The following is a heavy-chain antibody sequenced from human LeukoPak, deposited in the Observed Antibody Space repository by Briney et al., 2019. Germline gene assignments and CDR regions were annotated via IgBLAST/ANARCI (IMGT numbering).Heavy chain of an antibody. CDR3: ARKEGSDYVWGSYRYNNYFDY. V-gene: IGHV4-34*01. CDR2: IKHSGST. CDR1: GGSFSGYY. D-gene: IGHD3-16*02. J-gene: IGHJ4*02. Sequence: PSETLSLTCAVYGGSFSGYYWSWIRQPPGKGLEWIGEIKHSGSTNYNPSLKSRVTISVDTSKNQFSLKLSSVTAADTAVYYCARKEGSDYVWGSYRYNNYFDYWGQGTLVTVSS.